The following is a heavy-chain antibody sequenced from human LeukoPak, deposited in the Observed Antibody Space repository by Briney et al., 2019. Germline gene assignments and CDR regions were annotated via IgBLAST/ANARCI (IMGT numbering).Heavy chain of an antibody. Sequence: PSETLSITCTVSGGSISSGSYYWSWIRQPAGKGLEWIGRIYTSGSTNYNPSLKSRVTISVDTSKNQFSLKLSSVTAADTAVYYCAREGGSFLRGYYFDYWGQGTLVTVSS. CDR3: AREGGSFLRGYYFDY. CDR2: IYTSGST. D-gene: IGHD1-26*01. CDR1: GGSISSGSYY. J-gene: IGHJ4*02. V-gene: IGHV4-61*02.